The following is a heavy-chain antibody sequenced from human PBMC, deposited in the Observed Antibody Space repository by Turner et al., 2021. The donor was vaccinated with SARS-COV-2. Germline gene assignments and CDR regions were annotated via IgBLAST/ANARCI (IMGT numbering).Heavy chain of an antibody. D-gene: IGHD3-22*01. CDR1: GGSIRSSSYY. J-gene: IGHJ4*02. Sequence: QLQLQESGPGLVKPSETLSLTCTVSGGSIRSSSYYWGWIRQPPGKGLEWIGSIYYSGSTYYNPSLKSRVTISVDTSKNQFYLKLSSVTAADTAVYYCARLDYDSSGYYSSGFDYWGQGTLVTVSS. CDR3: ARLDYDSSGYYSSGFDY. CDR2: IYYSGST. V-gene: IGHV4-39*01.